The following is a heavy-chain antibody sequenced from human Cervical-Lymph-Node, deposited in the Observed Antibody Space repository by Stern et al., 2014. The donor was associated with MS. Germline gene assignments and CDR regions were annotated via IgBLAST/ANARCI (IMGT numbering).Heavy chain of an antibody. J-gene: IGHJ4*02. V-gene: IGHV3-74*02. Sequence: EVQLVESGGGLVQPGGSLRLSCAASGFTFSNYWMHWVRQAPGKGLVWVSRISGDGSSTNYADSVKGRFTISRDNAKNTAYLQMDSLRAEDTAVYYCARRTSIAVAGDYWGQGTLVTVSS. D-gene: IGHD6-19*01. CDR3: ARRTSIAVAGDY. CDR2: ISGDGSST. CDR1: GFTFSNYW.